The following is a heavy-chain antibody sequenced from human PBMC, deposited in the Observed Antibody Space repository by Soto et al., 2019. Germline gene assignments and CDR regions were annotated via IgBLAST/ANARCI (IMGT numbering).Heavy chain of an antibody. CDR3: ARRPIAVAGTWEDY. J-gene: IGHJ4*02. CDR2: IYYSGST. CDR1: GGSISSYY. D-gene: IGHD6-19*01. Sequence: SETLSLTCTVSGGSISSYYWSWIRQPPGKGLEWIGYIYYSGSTNYNPSLKSRVTISVDTSKNQFSLKLSSVTAADTAVYYCARRPIAVAGTWEDYWGQGTLVTVSS. V-gene: IGHV4-59*01.